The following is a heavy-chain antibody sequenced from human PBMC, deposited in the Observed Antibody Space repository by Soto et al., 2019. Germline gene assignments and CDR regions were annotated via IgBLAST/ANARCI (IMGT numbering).Heavy chain of an antibody. Sequence: LALTCSVSGGSMRSYYWNWLRQPAGKGLEWIGRIYSRGDTNYNPSVKSRVTMSVDTSKNEFSLRLNSVTAADTAVYYCAGIGEDVYYGMDVWGQGTTVTVSS. D-gene: IGHD2-21*01. J-gene: IGHJ6*02. CDR1: GGSMRSYY. CDR3: AGIGEDVYYGMDV. CDR2: IYSRGDT. V-gene: IGHV4-4*07.